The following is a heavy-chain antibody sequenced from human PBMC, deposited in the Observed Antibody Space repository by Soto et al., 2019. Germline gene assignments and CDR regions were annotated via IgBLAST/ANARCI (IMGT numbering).Heavy chain of an antibody. CDR2: TSNSGGST. CDR3: AQGRMLRPFDH. D-gene: IGHD3-10*01. V-gene: IGHV3-23*01. Sequence: EVQLLESGGALIQPGGSLRLSCAASGFTFSNYAMSWVRQAPGKGLEWVAATSNSGGSTFYAESVKGRFTISRDNSKNTLYLQMSGLSAEDTAVYYCAQGRMLRPFDHWGQGTLLTVSS. J-gene: IGHJ4*02. CDR1: GFTFSNYA.